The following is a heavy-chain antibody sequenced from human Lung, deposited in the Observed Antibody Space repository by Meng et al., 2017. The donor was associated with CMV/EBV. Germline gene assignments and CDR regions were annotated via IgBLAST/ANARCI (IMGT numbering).Heavy chain of an antibody. Sequence: SCVASGLTFSSHPMTWVRQAPGKGLEWVSSISGSGGSTYSADSVQGRFTISRDNSKITLYLQMSALRDEDTALYYCARGGPVAGKNWFDRWGQGTLVTVSS. D-gene: IGHD6-19*01. CDR3: ARGGPVAGKNWFDR. V-gene: IGHV3-23*01. J-gene: IGHJ5*02. CDR2: ISGSGGST. CDR1: GLTFSSHP.